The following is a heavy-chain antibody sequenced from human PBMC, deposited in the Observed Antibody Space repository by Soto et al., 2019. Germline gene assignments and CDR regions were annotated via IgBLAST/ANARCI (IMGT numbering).Heavy chain of an antibody. CDR1: GYTFTSYY. V-gene: IGHV1-46*01. CDR3: ARDRIWGLRFLEWLPYGMDV. D-gene: IGHD3-3*01. J-gene: IGHJ6*02. CDR2: INPSGGST. Sequence: ASVKVSCKAFGYTFTSYYMHWVRQAPGQGLEWMGIINPSGGSTSYAQKFQGRVTMTRDTSTSTVYMELSSLRSEDTAVYYCARDRIWGLRFLEWLPYGMDVWGQGTTVTVSS.